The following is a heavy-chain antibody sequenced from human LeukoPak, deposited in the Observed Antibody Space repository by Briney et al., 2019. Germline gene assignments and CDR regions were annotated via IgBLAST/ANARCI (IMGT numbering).Heavy chain of an antibody. D-gene: IGHD6-6*01. V-gene: IGHV1-46*01. CDR2: INPSGGST. J-gene: IGHJ5*02. Sequence: ASVKVSCTASGYTFTSYYMHWVRQAPGQGLEWMGIINPSGGSTSYAQKFQGRVTMTRDTSTSTVYMELSSLRSEDTAVYYCARDQLDSSSSGNWFDPWGQGTLVTVSS. CDR3: ARDQLDSSSSGNWFDP. CDR1: GYTFTSYY.